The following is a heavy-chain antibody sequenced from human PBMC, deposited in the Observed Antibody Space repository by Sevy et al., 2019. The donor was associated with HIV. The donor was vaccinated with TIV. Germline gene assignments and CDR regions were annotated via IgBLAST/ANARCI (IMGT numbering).Heavy chain of an antibody. CDR2: ISWNSGSI. J-gene: IGHJ3*02. CDR1: GFTFDDYA. Sequence: GGSLRLSCAASGFTFDDYAIHWVRQAPGKGLEWVSGISWNSGSIDYADSVKGRFTISRDNAKNSLYLQMNSLRAKDTALYYCAKGAGQWLGDAFDIWGQGTMVTVSS. CDR3: AKGAGQWLGDAFDI. V-gene: IGHV3-9*01. D-gene: IGHD6-19*01.